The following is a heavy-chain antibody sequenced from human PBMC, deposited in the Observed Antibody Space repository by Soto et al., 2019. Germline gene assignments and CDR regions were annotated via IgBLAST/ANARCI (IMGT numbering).Heavy chain of an antibody. CDR2: IYHSGST. V-gene: IGHV4-30-2*01. CDR1: GGSISSGCYS. J-gene: IGHJ6*02. Sequence: PSETRSLTCTVSGGSISSGCYSWIWIRQPPGKGLEWIGYIYHSGSTYYNPALKSRVTISVDRSKNQFSLKLSSVTAADTAVYYCTTVDYYYYYGIDVWGHGTTVTVSS. CDR3: TTVDYYYYYGIDV.